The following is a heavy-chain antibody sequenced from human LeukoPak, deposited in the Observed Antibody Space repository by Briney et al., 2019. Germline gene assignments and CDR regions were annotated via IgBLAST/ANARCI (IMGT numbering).Heavy chain of an antibody. CDR3: AADLAFYGMDV. J-gene: IGHJ6*02. Sequence: ASVKVSCTASGFTFTSSAIQWVRQARGQRPEWLGWIVVGSGNTNYAQKFQERVTITRDMSTSTAYMELSSLRSEDTAVYYCAADLAFYGMDVWGQGTTVTVSS. CDR2: IVVGSGNT. CDR1: GFTFTSSA. D-gene: IGHD3-16*01. V-gene: IGHV1-58*02.